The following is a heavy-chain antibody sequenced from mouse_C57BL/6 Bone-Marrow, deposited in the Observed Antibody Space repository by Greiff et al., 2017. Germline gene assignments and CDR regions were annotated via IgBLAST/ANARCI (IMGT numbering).Heavy chain of an antibody. J-gene: IGHJ1*03. V-gene: IGHV5-9-1*02. CDR1: GFTFSSYA. Sequence: EVQLVESGEGLVKPGGSLKLSCAASGFTFSSYAMSWVRQTPEKRLEWVAYISSGGDYIYYAATVKGRFTISRDNARNTLYLQMSSLKSEDTAMYYCTRDGGSPWYFDVWGTGTTVTVSS. CDR2: ISSGGDYI. D-gene: IGHD1-1*02. CDR3: TRDGGSPWYFDV.